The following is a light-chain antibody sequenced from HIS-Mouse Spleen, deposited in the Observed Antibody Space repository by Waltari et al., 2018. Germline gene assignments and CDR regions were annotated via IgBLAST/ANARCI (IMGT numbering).Light chain of an antibody. CDR2: GAS. CDR1: QSVTSN. V-gene: IGKV3-15*01. Sequence: EIVMTQFPATPSVSPGERATIPCRASQSVTSNLAWYQQKPGQAPRLLIYGASTRATGIPARFSGSGSGTEFTLTISSMQSEDFAVYYCQQYNNWPFTFGPGTKVDIK. CDR3: QQYNNWPFT. J-gene: IGKJ3*01.